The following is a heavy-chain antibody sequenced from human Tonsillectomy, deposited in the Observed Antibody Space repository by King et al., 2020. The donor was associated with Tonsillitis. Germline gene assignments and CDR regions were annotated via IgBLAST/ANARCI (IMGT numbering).Heavy chain of an antibody. CDR3: ARRDITVHAFDI. CDR2: ISHSGDT. Sequence: VQLQESGPGLVKPSETLSLTCAVSGYSISSGYYWAWIRQTPGKGLQWIASISHSGDTYYPPSLKSRVTISADTSKNQFSLKLSSVTAADTAVYYCARRDITVHAFDIWGQGTVVPVSS. CDR1: GYSISSGYY. V-gene: IGHV4-38-2*01. D-gene: IGHD2-15*01. J-gene: IGHJ3*02.